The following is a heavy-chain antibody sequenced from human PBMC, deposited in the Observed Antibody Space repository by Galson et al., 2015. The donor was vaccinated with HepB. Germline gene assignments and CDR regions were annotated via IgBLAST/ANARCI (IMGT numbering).Heavy chain of an antibody. CDR2: ISSGGDKK. J-gene: IGHJ4*02. CDR1: GFTFGSYA. Sequence: SLRLSCAVSGFTFGSYAFLWVRQAPGKGLEWLAVISSGGDKKYYADSVKGRLAISRDNSKNTLYMQMDSLRPEDTAVYYCARTFCCDYWGQGTLVTVSS. V-gene: IGHV3-30*09. D-gene: IGHD2-15*01. CDR3: ARTFCCDY.